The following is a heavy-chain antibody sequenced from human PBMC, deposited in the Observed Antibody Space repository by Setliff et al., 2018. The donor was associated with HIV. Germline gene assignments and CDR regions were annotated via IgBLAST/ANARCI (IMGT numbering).Heavy chain of an antibody. V-gene: IGHV4-59*11. CDR1: GGSISSHY. J-gene: IGHJ5*02. CDR3: ARVLLGSFDP. Sequence: PSETLSLTCTVSGGSISSHYWSWIRQPPGKGLEWIGSIYYSGSTNYNPFLKSRVTISVDTSKNQFSLKLSSVTAADTAVYYCARVLLGSFDPWGQGTLVTVSS. CDR2: IYYSGST.